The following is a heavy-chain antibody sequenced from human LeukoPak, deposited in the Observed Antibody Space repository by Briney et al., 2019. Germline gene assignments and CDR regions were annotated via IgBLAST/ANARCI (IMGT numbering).Heavy chain of an antibody. D-gene: IGHD6-19*01. Sequence: GASVKVSCKASGYTFTSYAITWVRQAPGQGLDWVGGISLYNPKTNYAQKFQGRVTMTTDTSTSTAYMELMSLRSDDTAVYYCARLGVAGDPSSAEYFQHWGQGTLVIVSS. J-gene: IGHJ1*01. CDR3: ARLGVAGDPSSAEYFQH. V-gene: IGHV1-18*01. CDR1: GYTFTSYA. CDR2: ISLYNPKT.